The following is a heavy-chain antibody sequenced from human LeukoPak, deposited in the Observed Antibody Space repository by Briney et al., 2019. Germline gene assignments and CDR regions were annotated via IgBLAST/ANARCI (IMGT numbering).Heavy chain of an antibody. D-gene: IGHD3-10*01. CDR1: GYTFTSYW. CDR3: ARLPPHYYGSGSYYNAMFVPNWFDP. CDR2: IYPGDSDT. V-gene: IGHV5-51*01. Sequence: GESLKISCEGSGYTFTSYWIAWVRQMPGKGLEWMGIIYPGDSDTRYSPSFQGQVTISADKSISTAYLQWSSLKASDTAMYYCARLPPHYYGSGSYYNAMFVPNWFDPWGQGTLVTVSS. J-gene: IGHJ5*02.